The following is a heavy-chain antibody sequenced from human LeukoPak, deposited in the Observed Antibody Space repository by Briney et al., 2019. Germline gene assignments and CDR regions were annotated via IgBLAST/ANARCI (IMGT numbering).Heavy chain of an antibody. V-gene: IGHV4-30-2*01. Sequence: SETLSFTCAVSGGSISSGGYCWSWIRQPPGTGLEWIGYIYHSGSTYYNPSLKSRVTISVDRSKNQFSLKLSSVTAADTAVYYCARDEYYYDSSGYYRRRGAFDIWGQGTMVTVSS. CDR3: ARDEYYYDSSGYYRRRGAFDI. CDR1: GGSISSGGYC. CDR2: IYHSGST. D-gene: IGHD3-22*01. J-gene: IGHJ3*02.